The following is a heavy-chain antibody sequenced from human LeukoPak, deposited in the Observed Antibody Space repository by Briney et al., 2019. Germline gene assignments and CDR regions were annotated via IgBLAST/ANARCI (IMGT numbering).Heavy chain of an antibody. CDR2: INPSGGST. J-gene: IGHJ4*02. CDR3: ARVDNSPTPLQWHFDY. D-gene: IGHD5-24*01. V-gene: IGHV1-46*01. Sequence: APVKVSCKASGYTFTSYYMHWVRQAPGQGLEWMGIINPSGGSTSYAQKFQGRVTMTRDTTTSTVYMELSSLRSEDTAVYYCARVDNSPTPLQWHFDYWGQGTLVTVSS. CDR1: GYTFTSYY.